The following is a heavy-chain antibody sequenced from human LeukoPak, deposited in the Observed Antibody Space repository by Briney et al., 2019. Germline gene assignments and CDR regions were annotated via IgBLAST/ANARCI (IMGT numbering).Heavy chain of an antibody. Sequence: PSETLSLTCAVYGGSFSGYYWSWIRQPPGKGLEWIGEINHSGSTNYNPSLKSRVTISVDTSKNQFSLKLSSVTAADPAVYYCARGPXXXXWYQXNWFDPWGQGTLVTVSS. D-gene: IGHD2-2*01. CDR2: INHSGST. CDR1: GGSFSGYY. V-gene: IGHV4-34*01. CDR3: ARGPXXXXWYQXNWFDP. J-gene: IGHJ5*02.